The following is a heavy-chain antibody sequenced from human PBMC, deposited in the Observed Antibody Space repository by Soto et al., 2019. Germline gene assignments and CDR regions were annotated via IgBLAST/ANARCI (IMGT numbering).Heavy chain of an antibody. V-gene: IGHV1-69*13. CDR1: GGTFSSYA. CDR3: ARDKMIDKFGLGSLDL. Sequence: ASVQVSCKASGGTFSSYAISWVRQAPGQGLEWMGGIIPIFGTANYAQKFQGRVTITADESTSTAYMELSSLRSEDTAVYYCARDKMIDKFGLGSLDLWGQGTALTGS. CDR2: IIPIFGTA. D-gene: IGHD3-10*01. J-gene: IGHJ5*02.